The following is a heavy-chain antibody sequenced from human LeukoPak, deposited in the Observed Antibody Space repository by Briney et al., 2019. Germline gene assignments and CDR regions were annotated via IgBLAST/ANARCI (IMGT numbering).Heavy chain of an antibody. CDR2: IYYSGST. Sequence: PSETLSLTCTVSGGSISSSSYYWGWIRQPPGKGLEWIGSIYYSGSTYYNPSLKSRVTISVDTSKNQFSLKLSSVTAADTAVYYCASPIRSGWSTGDYWGQGTLVTVSS. D-gene: IGHD6-19*01. V-gene: IGHV4-39*01. J-gene: IGHJ4*02. CDR3: ASPIRSGWSTGDY. CDR1: GGSISSSSYY.